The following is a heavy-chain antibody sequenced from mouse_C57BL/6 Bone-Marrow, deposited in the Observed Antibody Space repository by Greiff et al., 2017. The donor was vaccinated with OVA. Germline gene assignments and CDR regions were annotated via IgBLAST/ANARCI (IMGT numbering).Heavy chain of an antibody. Sequence: VQLQQPGAELVKPGASVKLACKASGYTFTSYWMQWVKQRPGQGLEWIGEIDPSDSYTNYNQKFKGKATLTVDTSSSTAYMQLSSLTSDDSAVYYCAGLGRDYWGQGTTLTVSS. CDR3: AGLGRDY. V-gene: IGHV1-50*01. CDR1: GYTFTSYW. D-gene: IGHD4-1*01. CDR2: IDPSDSYT. J-gene: IGHJ2*01.